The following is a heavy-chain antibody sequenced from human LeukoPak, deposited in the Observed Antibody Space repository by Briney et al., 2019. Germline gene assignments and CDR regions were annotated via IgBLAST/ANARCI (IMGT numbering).Heavy chain of an antibody. CDR2: VSSNSRYI. Sequence: GGSLRLSCAASGFTFSSYAMSWVRQAPGKGLEWVSSVSSNSRYIYYADSVKGRFTISRDNAKNSLYLQMNSLRAEDTAVYYCARSLTGDLDWFDPWGQGTLVTVSS. V-gene: IGHV3-21*06. CDR1: GFTFSSYA. CDR3: ARSLTGDLDWFDP. J-gene: IGHJ5*02. D-gene: IGHD7-27*01.